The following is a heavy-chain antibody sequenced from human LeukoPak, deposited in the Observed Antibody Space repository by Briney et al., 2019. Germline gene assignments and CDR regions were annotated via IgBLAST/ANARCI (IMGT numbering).Heavy chain of an antibody. J-gene: IGHJ4*02. CDR3: VTDTVVPLAQIDH. CDR2: VRSVAAGGAT. Sequence: GGSLRLSCAASGFIFSDAWMSWVRQAPGQGLEWVGRVRSVAAGGATEYAAPVEGKFIISRADSKYTLSLQMNSLQIEDTAVYFCVTDTVVPLAQIDHWGQGTPVTVSS. V-gene: IGHV3-15*01. D-gene: IGHD4/OR15-4a*01. CDR1: GFIFSDAW.